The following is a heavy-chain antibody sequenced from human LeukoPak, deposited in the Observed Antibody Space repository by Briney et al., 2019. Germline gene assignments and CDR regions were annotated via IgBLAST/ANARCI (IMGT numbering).Heavy chain of an antibody. V-gene: IGHV4-34*01. Sequence: SETLSLTCAVYGGSFSGYYWSWIRQPPGKGLEWIGEINHSGSTNYNPSLKSRVTISVDTSKNQFSLKLSSVTAADTAVYYCARDPRHGWFDPWGQGTLVTVSS. CDR1: GGSFSGYY. J-gene: IGHJ5*02. CDR3: ARDPRHGWFDP. CDR2: INHSGST.